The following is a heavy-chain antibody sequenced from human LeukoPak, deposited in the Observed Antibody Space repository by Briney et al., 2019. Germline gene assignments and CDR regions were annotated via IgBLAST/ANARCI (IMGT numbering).Heavy chain of an antibody. CDR1: GFTFSSYG. Sequence: PGGSLRLSCAASGFTFSSYGMSWVRQAPGKGLEWVSAISGSGGSTYYADSVKGRFTISRDNSKNTLYLQMNSLRAEDTAVYYCAKAIVATIEPDYWGQGTLVTVSS. D-gene: IGHD5-12*01. V-gene: IGHV3-23*01. CDR3: AKAIVATIEPDY. CDR2: ISGSGGST. J-gene: IGHJ4*02.